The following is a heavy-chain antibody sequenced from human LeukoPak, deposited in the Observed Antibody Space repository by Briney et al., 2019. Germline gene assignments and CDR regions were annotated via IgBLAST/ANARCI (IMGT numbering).Heavy chain of an antibody. V-gene: IGHV4-39*01. CDR3: ARRGDILTDYAFDY. CDR2: IYYSGTT. J-gene: IGHJ4*02. D-gene: IGHD3-9*01. Sequence: SETLSLTCSVSGGSINSNSHHWDWIRQAPGKGLEWIGNIYYSGTTSYNPSLKSRVTISVDTSKNQFSLRLSTVTAADTAVYYCARRGDILTDYAFDYWGQGTLVTVSS. CDR1: GGSINSNSHH.